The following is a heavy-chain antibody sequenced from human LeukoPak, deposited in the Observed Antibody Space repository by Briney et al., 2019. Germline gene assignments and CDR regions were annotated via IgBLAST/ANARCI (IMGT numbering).Heavy chain of an antibody. V-gene: IGHV1-2*06. J-gene: IGHJ4*02. CDR2: INPNSGGT. D-gene: IGHD3-22*01. CDR1: GYTFTGYY. CDR3: AREGDSSGYQPFDY. Sequence: ASVKVSCKASGYTFTGYYMHWVRQAPGQGLEWMGRINPNSGGTNYAQKFQGGVTMARDTSITTAYMELSRLRSDDTAVYYCAREGDSSGYQPFDYWGQGTLVTVSS.